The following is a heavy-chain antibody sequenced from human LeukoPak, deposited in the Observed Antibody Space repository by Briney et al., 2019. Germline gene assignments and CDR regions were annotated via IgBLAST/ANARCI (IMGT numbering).Heavy chain of an antibody. Sequence: GGSLRLSCAASGFTFRSYSMNWVRQAPGKGLEWVSSISSSSSYIYYADSVKGRFTISRDNAKNSLYLQMNSLRAEDTAVYYCARGGLDGYSYGFDYWGQGTPVTVSS. J-gene: IGHJ4*02. CDR2: ISSSSSYI. D-gene: IGHD5-18*01. CDR3: ARGGLDGYSYGFDY. CDR1: GFTFRSYS. V-gene: IGHV3-21*01.